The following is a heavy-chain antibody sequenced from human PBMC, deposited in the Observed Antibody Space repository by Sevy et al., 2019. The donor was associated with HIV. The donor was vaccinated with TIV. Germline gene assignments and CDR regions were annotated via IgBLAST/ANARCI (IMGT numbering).Heavy chain of an antibody. D-gene: IGHD3-22*01. J-gene: IGHJ4*02. CDR3: ARNTYYYDSSGFDY. Sequence: ASVKVSCKASGCTFTGYYMHWVRQAPGQGLEWMGWINPNSGGTNYAQKFQGRVTMTRDTSISTAYMELSRLRSDDTAVYYCARNTYYYDSSGFDYWGQGTLVTVSS. CDR1: GCTFTGYY. CDR2: INPNSGGT. V-gene: IGHV1-2*02.